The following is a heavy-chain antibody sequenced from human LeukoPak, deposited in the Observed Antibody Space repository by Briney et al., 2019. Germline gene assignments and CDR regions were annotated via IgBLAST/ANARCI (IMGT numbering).Heavy chain of an antibody. CDR3: ARHRSGGSQDDAFDI. CDR2: IKQDGSEK. J-gene: IGHJ3*02. Sequence: GGSLRLSCAASGFTFSSYWMSWVRQAPGKGLEWVANIKQDGSEKYYVDSVKGRFTISRQNAKNSLFLQMNSLRAEDTAVYYCARHRSGGSQDDAFDIWGQGTMVTVSS. CDR1: GFTFSSYW. V-gene: IGHV3-7*01. D-gene: IGHD2-15*01.